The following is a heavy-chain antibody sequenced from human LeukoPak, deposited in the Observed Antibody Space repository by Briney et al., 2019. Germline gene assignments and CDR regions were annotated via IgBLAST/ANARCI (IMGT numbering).Heavy chain of an antibody. CDR1: GGSISSSSYY. Sequence: SETLSLTCTVSGGSISSSSYYWGWIRQPPGKGLEWIGSIYYSGSTYYNPSLKSRVTISVDTSKNQFSLKLSSVTAADTAVYYCARGVAAAGSYYGDYWRQGTLVTVSS. D-gene: IGHD6-13*01. J-gene: IGHJ4*02. CDR3: ARGVAAAGSYYGDY. CDR2: IYYSGST. V-gene: IGHV4-39*01.